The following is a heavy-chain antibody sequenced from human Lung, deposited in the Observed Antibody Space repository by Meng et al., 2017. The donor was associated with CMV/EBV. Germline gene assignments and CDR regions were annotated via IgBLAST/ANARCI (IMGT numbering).Heavy chain of an antibody. CDR3: ARVVTALWGYYFDY. Sequence: LQESGPGLVKPSGTLSLTCAVSGGSIRSSNWWSWVRKPPGKGLEWIGEIYHSGRTNYNPSLKSRVTISVDKSKNQFSLKLSSVTAADTAVYYCARVVTALWGYYFDYWGQGTLVTVSS. V-gene: IGHV4-4*02. CDR1: GGSIRSSNW. J-gene: IGHJ4*02. D-gene: IGHD2-21*02. CDR2: IYHSGRT.